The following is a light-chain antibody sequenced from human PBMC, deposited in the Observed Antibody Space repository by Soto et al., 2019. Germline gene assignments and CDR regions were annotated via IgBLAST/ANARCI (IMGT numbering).Light chain of an antibody. Sequence: QSVLTQPASVSGSPGQSITISCTGTSSDVGGYNYVSWYQQHPGKAPKLMIYEVSNRPSGVSNRFSGSKSGNTASLTISGLQAEDEADHYCSSYTSSSTSHVVFGGGTKVTVL. CDR3: SSYTSSSTSHVV. J-gene: IGLJ2*01. V-gene: IGLV2-14*01. CDR1: SSDVGGYNY. CDR2: EVS.